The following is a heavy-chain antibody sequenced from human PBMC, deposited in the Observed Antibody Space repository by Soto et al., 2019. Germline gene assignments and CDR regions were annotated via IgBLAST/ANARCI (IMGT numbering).Heavy chain of an antibody. V-gene: IGHV3-48*02. Sequence: EVQLVESGGGLVHPGGSLRLSCGDSGFTFSDYKMIWVRQAPGKGLECVSYISSSGSPIYYADSVKGRFTISRDNAKTSLYLQMNSLGDEDTAVYYCAAGHWYFDLWGRGTLVTVSS. D-gene: IGHD3-10*01. CDR2: ISSSGSPI. J-gene: IGHJ2*01. CDR3: AAGHWYFDL. CDR1: GFTFSDYK.